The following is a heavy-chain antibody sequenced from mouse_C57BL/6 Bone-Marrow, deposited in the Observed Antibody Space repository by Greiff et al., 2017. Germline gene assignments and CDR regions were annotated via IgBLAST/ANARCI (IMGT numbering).Heavy chain of an antibody. CDR1: GFTFSDYG. CDR3: ARCYSNYGGGAMDY. D-gene: IGHD2-5*01. Sequence: EVKVVESGGGLVKPGGSLKLSCAASGFTFSDYGMHWVRQAPEKGLEWVAYISSGSSTIYYADTVKGRFTISRDNAKNTLFLQMTSLRSEDTAMYYCARCYSNYGGGAMDYWGQGTSVTVSS. CDR2: ISSGSSTI. J-gene: IGHJ4*01. V-gene: IGHV5-17*01.